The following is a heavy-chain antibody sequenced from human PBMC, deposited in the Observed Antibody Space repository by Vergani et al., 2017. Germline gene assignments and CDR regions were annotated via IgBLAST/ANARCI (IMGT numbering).Heavy chain of an antibody. CDR3: ARAMATVTTRHHIRLGYYYYGMDV. D-gene: IGHD4-11*01. V-gene: IGHV4-61*01. CDR2: IYYSGST. Sequence: QVQLQESGPGLVTPSETLSLTCTVSGGSVSSGSYYWSWIRQPPGKGLEWIGNIYYSGSTNYNPPLKSRVTISVDTSKNQFSLKLSSVTAADTAVYYCARAMATVTTRHHIRLGYYYYGMDVWGQGTTVTVSS. J-gene: IGHJ6*02. CDR1: GGSVSSGSYY.